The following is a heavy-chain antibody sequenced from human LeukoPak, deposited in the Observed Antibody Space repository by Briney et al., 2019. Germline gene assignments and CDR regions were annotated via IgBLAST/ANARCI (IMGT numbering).Heavy chain of an antibody. J-gene: IGHJ4*02. Sequence: SQTLSLTCAISGDTVSNKRSAWNWIRQSPSRGLEWLGRTYYRSKWYNDYAVSVKSRITINPDTSKNQFSLQLNSVSPEDTAVYYCARVNSWTEEPDTGFDYWGQGILVTVSS. D-gene: IGHD1-14*01. V-gene: IGHV6-1*01. CDR1: GDTVSNKRSA. CDR2: TYYRSKWYN. CDR3: ARVNSWTEEPDTGFDY.